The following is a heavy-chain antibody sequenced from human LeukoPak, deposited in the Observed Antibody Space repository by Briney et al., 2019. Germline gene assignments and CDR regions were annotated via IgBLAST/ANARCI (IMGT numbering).Heavy chain of an antibody. D-gene: IGHD3-22*01. Sequence: GGSLRLSCAASGFTFSSYAMHWVRQAPGKGLEWVAVISYDGSNKYYADSVKGRFTISRDNSKNTLYLQMNSLRAEDTAVYYCATDVLGSSGYWGQGTLVTVSS. V-gene: IGHV3-30-3*01. CDR2: ISYDGSNK. CDR3: ATDVLGSSGY. CDR1: GFTFSSYA. J-gene: IGHJ4*02.